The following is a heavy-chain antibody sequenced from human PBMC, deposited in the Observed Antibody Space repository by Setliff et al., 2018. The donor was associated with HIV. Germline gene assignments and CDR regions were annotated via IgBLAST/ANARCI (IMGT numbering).Heavy chain of an antibody. Sequence: SETLSLTCTVSGGSISSYYWSWIRQPAGKGLEWIGHIYTSGSTNYNPSLKSRVTMSVDTSKNQFSLKVSSVTAADTAVYYCARETEAGTFDYWGQGTLVTVSS. CDR1: GGSISSYY. CDR3: ARETEAGTFDY. J-gene: IGHJ4*02. D-gene: IGHD6-19*01. CDR2: IYTSGST. V-gene: IGHV4-4*07.